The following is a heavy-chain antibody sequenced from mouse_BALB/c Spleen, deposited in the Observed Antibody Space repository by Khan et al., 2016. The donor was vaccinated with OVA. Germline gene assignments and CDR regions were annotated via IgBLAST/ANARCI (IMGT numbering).Heavy chain of an antibody. J-gene: IGHJ3*01. D-gene: IGHD1-1*01. V-gene: IGHV1S136*01. CDR2: IYPFNDDT. CDR3: APVGTYYVSFAY. CDR1: GYTFTSYV. Sequence: IQLVQSGPELVKPGASVTMSCKASGYTFTSYVMHWVKQKPGLGLEWIGYIYPFNDDTKYNEKFKGKATLTYDKSSSTAYMELRGLTSADSAFYYCAPVGTYYVSFAYWGQGTLVTVS.